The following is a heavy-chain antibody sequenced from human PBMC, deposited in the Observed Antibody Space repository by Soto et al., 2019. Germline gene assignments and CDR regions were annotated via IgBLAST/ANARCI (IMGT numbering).Heavy chain of an antibody. CDR3: ARAQYSSGWLDYYYGMDV. CDR1: GFTFSSYA. Sequence: GGSLRLSCAASGFTFSSYAMHWVRQAPGKGLEWVAVISYDGSNKYYADSVKGRFTISRDNSKNTLYLQMNSLRAEDTAVYYCARAQYSSGWLDYYYGMDVWGQGTTVTVS. V-gene: IGHV3-30-3*01. D-gene: IGHD6-19*01. CDR2: ISYDGSNK. J-gene: IGHJ6*02.